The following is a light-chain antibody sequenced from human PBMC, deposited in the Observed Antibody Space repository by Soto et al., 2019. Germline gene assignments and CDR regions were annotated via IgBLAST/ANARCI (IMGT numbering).Light chain of an antibody. CDR1: QRLSSN. J-gene: IGKJ4*01. Sequence: EIVMTQSPATLSVSPGERATLSCRASQRLSSNLAWYQQKPGQAPRLLIYGVSTRATGVPARFSGSGSGTEVTLTISSLQSEDSAVYYCQQYKNWLALTFGGGTKVDIK. CDR2: GVS. V-gene: IGKV3-15*01. CDR3: QQYKNWLALT.